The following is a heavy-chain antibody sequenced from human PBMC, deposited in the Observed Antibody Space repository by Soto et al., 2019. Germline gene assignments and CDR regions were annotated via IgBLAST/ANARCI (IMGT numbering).Heavy chain of an antibody. CDR3: ARTYYDFWSGYYHYYGMDV. J-gene: IGHJ6*02. V-gene: IGHV4-39*01. D-gene: IGHD3-3*01. CDR1: GSSISNSSYY. Sequence: SETLSLTCTVSGSSISNSSYYWGWIRPPPGKGLEWIGSIYYSGSTYYNPSLKSRVTISVDTSKNQFSLKLSSVTAADTAVYYCARTYYDFWSGYYHYYGMDVWGQGTTVT. CDR2: IYYSGST.